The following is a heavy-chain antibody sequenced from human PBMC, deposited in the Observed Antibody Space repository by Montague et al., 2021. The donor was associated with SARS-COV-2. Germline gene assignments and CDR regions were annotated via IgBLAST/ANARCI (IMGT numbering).Heavy chain of an antibody. CDR3: ARGRIEVSMIVVVLTGASYYMDV. V-gene: IGHV4-34*01. J-gene: IGHJ6*03. D-gene: IGHD3-22*01. CDR2: INNSGST. Sequence: SETLSLTCAVYGGSFSGHYWSWIRQPPGKGLEWIGEINNSGSTNYNPSLKSRVTISVDTSKNQFPLKLHSVTAADTAVYYCARGRIEVSMIVVVLTGASYYMDVGGKGTAVTVSS. CDR1: GGSFSGHY.